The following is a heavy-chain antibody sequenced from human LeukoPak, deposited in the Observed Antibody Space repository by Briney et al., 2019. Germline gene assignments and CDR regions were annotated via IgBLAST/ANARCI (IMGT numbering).Heavy chain of an antibody. D-gene: IGHD3-22*01. V-gene: IGHV3-30*18. J-gene: IGHJ4*02. CDR1: GFTFSSYG. CDR3: AKDGGGSGYN. Sequence: GRSLRLSCAASGFTFSSYGMHWVCQAPGKGLEWVAVISYDGSNKYYADSVKGRFTISRDNSKNTLYLQMNSLRAEDTAVYYCAKDGGGSGYNWGQGTLVTVSS. CDR2: ISYDGSNK.